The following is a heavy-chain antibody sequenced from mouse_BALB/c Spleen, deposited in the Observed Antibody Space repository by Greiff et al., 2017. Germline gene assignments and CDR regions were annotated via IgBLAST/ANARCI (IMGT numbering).Heavy chain of an antibody. J-gene: IGHJ4*01. CDR1: GFTFSSYG. V-gene: IGHV5-6*01. D-gene: IGHD1-2*01. Sequence: EVKLMESGGDLVKPGGSLKLSCAASGFTFSSYGMSWVRQTPDKRLEWVATISSGGSYTYYPDSVKGRFTISRDNAKNTLYLQMSSLKSEDTAMYYCARHLLRPHYAMDYWGQGTSVTVSS. CDR3: ARHLLRPHYAMDY. CDR2: ISSGGSYT.